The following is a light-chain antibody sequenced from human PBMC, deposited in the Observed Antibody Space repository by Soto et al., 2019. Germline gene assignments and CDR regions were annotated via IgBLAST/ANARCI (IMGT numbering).Light chain of an antibody. J-gene: IGLJ1*01. Sequence: QSALTQPASVSGSPGQSITISCTGTSSDVGGYNYVSWYQQHPVKAPKLMIYEVSNRPSGVSNRFSGSKSGNTASLTISGLQAEDEADYYCSSSTSSSIDYVFGTGTKLIVL. CDR1: SSDVGGYNY. V-gene: IGLV2-14*01. CDR2: EVS. CDR3: SSSTSSSIDYV.